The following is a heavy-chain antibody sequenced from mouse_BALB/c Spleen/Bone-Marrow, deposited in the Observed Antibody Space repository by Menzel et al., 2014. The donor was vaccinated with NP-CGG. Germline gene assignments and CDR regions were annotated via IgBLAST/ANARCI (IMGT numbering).Heavy chain of an antibody. CDR3: ARLSDGCSYIVDI. J-gene: IGHJ4*01. Sequence: VHLQQPGADLVKPGASVKLSCKASGYIYTGYWMHWVKQRPGQGLEWIGEINPSNGRTNYNDKFKSTATQTVDKSSSTAYMQLSSVTSEDSAVFYCARLSDGCSYIVDIWGQGTSVTSSS. D-gene: IGHD1-1*01. CDR1: GYIYTGYW. CDR2: INPSNGRT. V-gene: IGHV1S81*02.